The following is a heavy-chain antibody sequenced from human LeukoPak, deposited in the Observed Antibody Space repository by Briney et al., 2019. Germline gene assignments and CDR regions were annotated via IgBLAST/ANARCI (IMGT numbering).Heavy chain of an antibody. D-gene: IGHD5-24*01. CDR3: ARRGDGYKLDV. CDR2: IYPGDSDTTDS. J-gene: IGHJ6*04. Sequence: GESLKISCKTSGYSFSDSWIAWVRQMPGKGLELMGIIYPGDSDTTDSRYSPSFQGQVTISADNSISTAYLQWSRLQASDTATYYCARRGDGYKLDVWGKGTTVTVSS. V-gene: IGHV5-51*01. CDR1: GYSFSDSW.